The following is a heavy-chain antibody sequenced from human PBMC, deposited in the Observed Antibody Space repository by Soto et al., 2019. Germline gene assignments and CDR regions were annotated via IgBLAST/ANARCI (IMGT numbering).Heavy chain of an antibody. CDR3: AREYGSGSYDYYYYGMDV. CDR1: GFTFSSYD. D-gene: IGHD3-10*01. Sequence: PGGSLRLSCAASGFTFSSYDMHWVRQATGKGLEWVSAIGTAGDTYYPGSVKGRFTISRENAKNSLYLQMNSLRAEDTAVYYCAREYGSGSYDYYYYGMDVWGQGTTVTVSS. V-gene: IGHV3-13*01. CDR2: IGTAGDT. J-gene: IGHJ6*02.